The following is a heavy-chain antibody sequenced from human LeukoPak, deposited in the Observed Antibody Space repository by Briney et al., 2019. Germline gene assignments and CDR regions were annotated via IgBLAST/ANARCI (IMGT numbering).Heavy chain of an antibody. CDR2: IRSKANSYAT. V-gene: IGHV3-73*01. J-gene: IGHJ6*03. CDR1: GFTFGGSA. Sequence: AGGSLRPSCAASGFTFGGSAMHWVRQPSGKGLEWVGRIRSKANSYATAYAASVKGRFTISRDDSKNTAYLQMNSLKTEDTAVYYCTRPSRELRGYCYYYMDVWGKGTTVTVSS. CDR3: TRPSRELRGYCYYYMDV. D-gene: IGHD1-26*01.